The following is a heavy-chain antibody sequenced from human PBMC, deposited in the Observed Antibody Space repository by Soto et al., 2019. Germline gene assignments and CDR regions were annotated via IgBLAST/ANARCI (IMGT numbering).Heavy chain of an antibody. CDR2: MYNSGST. CDR1: GGSISSYY. D-gene: IGHD5-18*01. J-gene: IGHJ6*02. CDR3: ACIFSGGYGYGFYYYGMDV. Sequence: SETLSLTCTVSGGSISSYYWTWIRQPPGKGLEWIGFMYNSGSTYYNPSLKSRVTISVDTSKNQFSLKLSSVTAADTAVYYCACIFSGGYGYGFYYYGMDVWGQGTTVTVSS. V-gene: IGHV4-4*08.